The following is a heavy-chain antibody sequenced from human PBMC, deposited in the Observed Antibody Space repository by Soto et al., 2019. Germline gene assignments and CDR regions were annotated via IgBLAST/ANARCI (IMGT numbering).Heavy chain of an antibody. V-gene: IGHV1-69*01. D-gene: IGHD1-26*01. CDR2: ITPIFGTA. CDR1: GGTFSSYA. CDR3: ARGVRGATRLDPLYCMDV. Sequence: QVQLVQSGAEVKKPGSSVKVSCKASGGTFSSYAISWVRQAPGQGLEWMGGITPIFGTANYAQKFQGRVTITADESTSTAYMELSSLRSEDTAVYYCARGVRGATRLDPLYCMDVWGQGTTVTVSS. J-gene: IGHJ6*02.